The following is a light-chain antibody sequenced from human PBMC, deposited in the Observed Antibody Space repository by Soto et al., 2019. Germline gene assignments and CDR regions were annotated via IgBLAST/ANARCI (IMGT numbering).Light chain of an antibody. CDR3: LQDYYFPYT. CDR2: AAS. V-gene: IGKV1-6*01. J-gene: IGKJ2*01. Sequence: AIQMTQSPSSLSASVGDRVTITCRASQGIKNDLGWYQQRPGKGPKLLIYAASSLRSGVPSRFSGSGSGTDFTLTISSLQPEDFATYYCLQDYYFPYTFGQGTKLEIK. CDR1: QGIKND.